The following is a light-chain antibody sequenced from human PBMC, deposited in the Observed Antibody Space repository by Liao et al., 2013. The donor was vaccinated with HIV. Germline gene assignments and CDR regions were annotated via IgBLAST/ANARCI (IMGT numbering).Light chain of an antibody. V-gene: IGLV3-21*01. CDR1: KLGDKF. Sequence: SYELSQPSSVSVSPGQTATITCSGEKLGDKFVSWYQQKPGQAPVLVIYYDSDRPSGIPERFSGSNSGNTATLTISRVEAGDEADYYCQVWDSSSDHPYVFGTGTKVTVL. CDR3: QVWDSSSDHPYV. CDR2: YDS. J-gene: IGLJ1*01.